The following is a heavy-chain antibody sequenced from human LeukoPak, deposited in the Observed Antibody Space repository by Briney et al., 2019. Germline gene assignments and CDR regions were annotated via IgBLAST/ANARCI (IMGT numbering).Heavy chain of an antibody. V-gene: IGHV1-46*01. CDR3: ARDRYYGSGSYVGDY. CDR1: GYTFTTYF. J-gene: IGHJ4*02. D-gene: IGHD3-10*01. CDR2: INPSGGST. Sequence: ASVKVSCKASGYTFTTYFMHWVRQAPGQGLEWMGVINPSGGSTSYAQKFQGRVTMTRDTSTSTVYMELSRLRSDDTAVYYCARDRYYGSGSYVGDYWGQGTLVTVSS.